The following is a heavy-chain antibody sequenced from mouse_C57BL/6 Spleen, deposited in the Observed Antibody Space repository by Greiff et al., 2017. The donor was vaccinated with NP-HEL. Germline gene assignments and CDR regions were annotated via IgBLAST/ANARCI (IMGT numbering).Heavy chain of an antibody. V-gene: IGHV14-2*01. D-gene: IGHD1-1*01. CDR3: ARRYGSCYEY. CDR2: IDPEDGET. J-gene: IGHJ2*01. CDR1: GFNIKDYY. Sequence: EVQLQQSGAELVKPGASVKLSCTASGFNIKDYYMHWVKQRTEQGLEWIGRIDPEDGETKYDPQFQGKATITADTSSNTAYLQLSSLTSEDSAVYYCARRYGSCYEYWGQGTTLTVSS.